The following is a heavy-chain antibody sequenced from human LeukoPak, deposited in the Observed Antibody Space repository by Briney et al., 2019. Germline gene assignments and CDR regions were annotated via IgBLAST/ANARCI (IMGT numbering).Heavy chain of an antibody. Sequence: PGGSLRLSCAASGFTFSSYAMSWVRQAPGKGLEWVSGISWNSGSIGYADSVKGRFTISRDNAKNSLYLQMNSLRAEDTALYYCAKDIRQQLVLYWFDPWGQGTLVTVSS. V-gene: IGHV3-9*01. CDR1: GFTFSSYA. D-gene: IGHD6-13*01. CDR3: AKDIRQQLVLYWFDP. CDR2: ISWNSGSI. J-gene: IGHJ5*02.